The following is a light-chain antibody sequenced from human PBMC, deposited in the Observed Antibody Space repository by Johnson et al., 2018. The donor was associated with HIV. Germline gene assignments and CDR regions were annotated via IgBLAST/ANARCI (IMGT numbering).Light chain of an antibody. J-gene: IGLJ1*01. CDR1: SSNIENYF. V-gene: IGLV1-51*02. Sequence: QSVLTQPPSVSAAPGQRVNISCSGNSSNIENYFVSWYQQLPGAAPRLVIYEDNKRPSVIPDRFSGSKSGTSATLGITGLQTGDEADYYCGTWDSSLSASYVCGTGTKVTVL. CDR3: GTWDSSLSASYV. CDR2: EDN.